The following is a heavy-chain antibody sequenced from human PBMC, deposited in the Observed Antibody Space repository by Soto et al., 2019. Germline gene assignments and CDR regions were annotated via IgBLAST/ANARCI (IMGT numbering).Heavy chain of an antibody. CDR2: VSSDGSST. CDR3: ARGLPNYSSFDS. Sequence: PGGSLRLSCAASGFTFSSYWMHWIRQAPGKGLVWVSRVSSDGSSTVYANSVKGQLTISRDNAKNTLYLQMNSLSDEDTAVYYCARGLPNYSSFDSWGQGT. V-gene: IGHV3-74*01. J-gene: IGHJ4*02. CDR1: GFTFSSYW. D-gene: IGHD4-4*01.